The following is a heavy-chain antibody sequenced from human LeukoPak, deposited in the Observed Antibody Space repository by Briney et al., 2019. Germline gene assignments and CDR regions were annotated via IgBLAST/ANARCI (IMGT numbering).Heavy chain of an antibody. Sequence: GASVKVSCKASGYTLIRYGISWVRQAPGQGLAWMGWISAYNGNTNYAQKLQGRVTMTTDTSTSTAYMELRSLRSDDTAVYYCASMVTAMGTFDYWGQGTLVTVSS. D-gene: IGHD2-21*02. CDR3: ASMVTAMGTFDY. CDR2: ISAYNGNT. V-gene: IGHV1-18*01. CDR1: GYTLIRYG. J-gene: IGHJ4*02.